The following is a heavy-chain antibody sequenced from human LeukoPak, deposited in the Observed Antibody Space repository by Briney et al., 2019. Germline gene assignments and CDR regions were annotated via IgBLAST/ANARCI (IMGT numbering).Heavy chain of an antibody. J-gene: IGHJ4*02. D-gene: IGHD5-24*01. CDR1: GGSFSGYY. CDR2: INHSGST. CDR3: ARGRRDVYNYGIVDY. V-gene: IGHV4-34*01. Sequence: SETLSLTCAVYGGSFSGYYWSWIRQPPGKGLEWIGEINHSGSTNYNPSLKSRVTISVDTSKNQFSLKLSSVTAADTAVYYCARGRRDVYNYGIVDYWGQGTLVTVSS.